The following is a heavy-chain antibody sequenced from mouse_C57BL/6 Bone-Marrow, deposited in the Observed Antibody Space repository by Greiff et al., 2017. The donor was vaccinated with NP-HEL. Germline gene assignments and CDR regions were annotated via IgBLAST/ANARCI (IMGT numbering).Heavy chain of an antibody. Sequence: QVQLQQSGAELMKPGASVKLSCKATGYTFTGYWIEWVKQRPGHGLEWIGEILPGSGSTNYNEKFKGKATFTADTSSNTAYMRRSSLTTEDSASDCCARRLRQYYAKDDWGQGTSVTVAS. V-gene: IGHV1-9*01. J-gene: IGHJ4*01. D-gene: IGHD2-4*01. CDR2: ILPGSGST. CDR1: GYTFTGYW. CDR3: ARRLRQYYAKDD.